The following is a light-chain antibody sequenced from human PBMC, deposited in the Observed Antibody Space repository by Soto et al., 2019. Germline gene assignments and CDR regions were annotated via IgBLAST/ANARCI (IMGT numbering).Light chain of an antibody. CDR2: EVT. J-gene: IGLJ1*01. V-gene: IGLV2-14*01. CDR3: FSFTSHSSHYV. Sequence: QSALTQPSSVSGSPGQSITISCTRTISDGGGHGYVTWYQQHPGKYPKLMLYEVTYRPSGVADRFSGSKSGNTASLTISGLQAEYEADYYCFSFTSHSSHYVFGTGTKVTVL. CDR1: ISDGGGHGY.